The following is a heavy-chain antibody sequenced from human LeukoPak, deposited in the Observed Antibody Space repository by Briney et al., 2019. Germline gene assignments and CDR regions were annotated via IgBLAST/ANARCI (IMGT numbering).Heavy chain of an antibody. D-gene: IGHD3-3*01. J-gene: IGHJ4*02. CDR3: ARPYDFWSGSFGD. CDR1: GYTFTSYD. CDR2: MNPNSGNT. V-gene: IGHV1-8*03. Sequence: ASVKVSCKASGYTFTSYDINWVRQATGQGLEWMGWMNPNSGNTGYAQKFQGRVTITRNTSISTAYMELSSLRSEDTAVYYCARPYDFWSGSFGDWGQGTLVTVSS.